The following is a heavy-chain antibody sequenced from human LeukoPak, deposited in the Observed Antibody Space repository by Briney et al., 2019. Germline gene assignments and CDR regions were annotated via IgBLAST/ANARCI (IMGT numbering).Heavy chain of an antibody. J-gene: IGHJ4*02. CDR3: TTIRGFCSGRSCLGY. D-gene: IGHD2-15*01. Sequence: GGSLRLSCAVSGFTFSHAWMSWVRQAPGKGLEWVGRIKSKIDGGTTDYGAPVKGRFTISRDDSKNTLYLQMNSLKSEDTAVYYCTTIRGFCSGRSCLGYWGQGTLVTVSS. V-gene: IGHV3-15*01. CDR2: IKSKIDGGTT. CDR1: GFTFSHAW.